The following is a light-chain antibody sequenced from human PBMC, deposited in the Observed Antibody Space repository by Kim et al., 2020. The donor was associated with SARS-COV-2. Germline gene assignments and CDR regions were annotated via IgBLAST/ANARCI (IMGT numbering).Light chain of an antibody. CDR1: QSVSGSY. J-gene: IGKJ1*01. V-gene: IGKV3-20*01. CDR2: AAS. CDR3: QQYDSSPWT. Sequence: SPRERVPLSCRASQSVSGSYLAWYQQKPGQAPRLFIYAASSRATGIPDRFSGSGSGTDFTLTISRLQPEDFAVYYCQQYDSSPWTFGQGTKVDIK.